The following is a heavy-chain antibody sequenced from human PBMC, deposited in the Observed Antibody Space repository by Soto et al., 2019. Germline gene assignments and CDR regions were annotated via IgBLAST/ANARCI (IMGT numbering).Heavy chain of an antibody. Sequence: LRLSCAASGFTVSSNYMSWVRQAPGKGLEWVSVIYSGGSTYYADSVKGRFTISRDNSKNTLYLQMNSLRAEDTAVYYCARGTITSDDNYYYYYYGMDVWGQGTTVTVSS. V-gene: IGHV3-53*01. D-gene: IGHD5-12*01. CDR3: ARGTITSDDNYYYYYYGMDV. CDR2: IYSGGST. CDR1: GFTVSSNY. J-gene: IGHJ6*02.